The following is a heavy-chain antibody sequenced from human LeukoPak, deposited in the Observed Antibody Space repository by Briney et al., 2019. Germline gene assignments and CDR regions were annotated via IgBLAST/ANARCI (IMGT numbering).Heavy chain of an antibody. J-gene: IGHJ2*01. Sequence: GRSLRLSCAASGFSFSDQAMHWVRQPPGKGLEWVAVIWYDGSNKYYADSVKGRFTISRDSSKNTLYLQMNSLRAEDTAVYYCASDKYNNVYWYFDLWGRGTLVTVSS. CDR3: ASDKYNNVYWYFDL. CDR2: IWYDGSNK. CDR1: GFSFSDQA. V-gene: IGHV3-33*01. D-gene: IGHD1-1*01.